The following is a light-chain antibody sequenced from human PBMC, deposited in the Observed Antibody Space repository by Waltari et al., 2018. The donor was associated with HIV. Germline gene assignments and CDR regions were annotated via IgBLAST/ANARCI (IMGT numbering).Light chain of an antibody. V-gene: IGLV3-19*01. CDR1: SLRSYY. CDR2: GKN. Sequence: SSELTQDPAVSVALGQTVRITCQGDSLRSYYASWYQQKPGQAPLLVIYGKNNRPSGIPDRFSGSSSGNTASLTITGAQAEDDADYYCNSRDSSGNHLVFGGGTKLTVL. J-gene: IGLJ3*02. CDR3: NSRDSSGNHLV.